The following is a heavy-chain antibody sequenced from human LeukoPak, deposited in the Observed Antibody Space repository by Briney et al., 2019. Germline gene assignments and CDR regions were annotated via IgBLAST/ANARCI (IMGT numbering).Heavy chain of an antibody. Sequence: TGRSLRLSCAASGFTFTSYAMSWVRQAPGKGLEWVSAIRGSGGSTYYADSVKGRFTISRDSSKSTLYLQMSSLRAEDTAVYYCAREVVVVAAYAFDIWGQGTMVTVSS. CDR1: GFTFTSYA. J-gene: IGHJ3*02. CDR3: AREVVVVAAYAFDI. D-gene: IGHD2-15*01. CDR2: IRGSGGST. V-gene: IGHV3-23*01.